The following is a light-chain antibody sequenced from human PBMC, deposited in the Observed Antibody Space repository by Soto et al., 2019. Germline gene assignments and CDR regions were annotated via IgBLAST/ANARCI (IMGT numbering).Light chain of an antibody. Sequence: QSVLTHPPSVSGAPGQRVSISCTGSTSNIGAPYDVHWYQHLPGTAPKLLIYGDNNRPSGVPDRFSGSKSGTSASLAITRLQAEDDADYYCQSYEISLHNYVFGTGTKVTVL. V-gene: IGLV1-40*01. CDR1: TSNIGAPYD. J-gene: IGLJ1*01. CDR3: QSYEISLHNYV. CDR2: GDN.